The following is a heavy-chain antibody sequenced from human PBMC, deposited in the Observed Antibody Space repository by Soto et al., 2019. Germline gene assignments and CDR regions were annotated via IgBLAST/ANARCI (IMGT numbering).Heavy chain of an antibody. D-gene: IGHD3-10*01. Sequence: SLALVCAGSVCGRCIRSYYWSWIRQPPGKGLEWIGYIYYSGSTNYNPSLKSRVTISVDTSKNQFSLRLNSVTAADTAVYYCARRWGGTFDIWGQGTMVT. V-gene: IGHV4-59*08. J-gene: IGHJ3*02. CDR2: IYYSGST. CDR3: ARRWGGTFDI. CDR1: GRCIRSYY.